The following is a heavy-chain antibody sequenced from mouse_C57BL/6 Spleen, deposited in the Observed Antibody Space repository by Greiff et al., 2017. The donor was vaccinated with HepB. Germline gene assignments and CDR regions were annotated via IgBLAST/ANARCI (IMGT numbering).Heavy chain of an antibody. J-gene: IGHJ4*01. CDR1: GYTFTSYW. V-gene: IGHV1-69*01. D-gene: IGHD1-1*01. CDR2: IDPSDSYT. CDR3: ARRYYYGSSLYAMDY. Sequence: VQLQQPGAELVMPGASVKLSCKASGYTFTSYWMHWVKQRPGQGLEWIGEIDPSDSYTNYNQKFKGKSTLTVDKSSSTAYMQLSSLTSEDSAVYYCARRYYYGSSLYAMDYWGQGTSVTVSS.